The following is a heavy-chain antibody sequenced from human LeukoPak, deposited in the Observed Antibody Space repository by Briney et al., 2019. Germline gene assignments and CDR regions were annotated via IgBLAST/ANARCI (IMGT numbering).Heavy chain of an antibody. CDR1: GFTFSTYW. J-gene: IGHJ1*01. D-gene: IGHD5-12*01. CDR3: ARDSPGYGAYVS. CDR2: IKEDGSRE. V-gene: IGHV3-7*01. Sequence: SGGSLRLSCAASGFTFSTYWMTWVRQAPGKGLEWVANIKEDGSREYYVDSVKGRFTISRDNAKNSLYLQMDSLTAEDTAVYYCARDSPGYGAYVSWGQGTLVSVSP.